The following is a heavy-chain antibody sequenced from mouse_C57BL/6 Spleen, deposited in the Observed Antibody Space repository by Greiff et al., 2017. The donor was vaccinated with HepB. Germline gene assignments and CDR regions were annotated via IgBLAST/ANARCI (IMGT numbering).Heavy chain of an antibody. CDR2: ISSGSSTI. J-gene: IGHJ3*01. D-gene: IGHD1-1*01. CDR1: GFTFSDYG. Sequence: EVQLVESGGGLVKPGGSLKLSCAASGFTFSDYGMHWVRQAPEKGLEWVAYISSGSSTIYYADTVKGRFTISRDNAKNTLFLQMTSLRSEDTAMYYCARGYYGSSSFAYWGQGTLVTVSA. V-gene: IGHV5-17*01. CDR3: ARGYYGSSSFAY.